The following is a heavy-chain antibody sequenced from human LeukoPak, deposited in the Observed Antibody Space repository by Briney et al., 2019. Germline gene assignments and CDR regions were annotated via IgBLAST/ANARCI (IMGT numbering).Heavy chain of an antibody. V-gene: IGHV3-23*01. Sequence: GGSLRLSCAASGFTFSSYAMSWVRQAPGKGLEWVSAISGSGGSTYYADSVKGRFTISRDNSKNTLYLQMNSLRAEDTAVYYCAKEDTAMDYDGNSVVYYWGQGTLVTVSS. D-gene: IGHD4-23*01. CDR3: AKEDTAMDYDGNSVVYY. J-gene: IGHJ4*02. CDR1: GFTFSSYA. CDR2: ISGSGGST.